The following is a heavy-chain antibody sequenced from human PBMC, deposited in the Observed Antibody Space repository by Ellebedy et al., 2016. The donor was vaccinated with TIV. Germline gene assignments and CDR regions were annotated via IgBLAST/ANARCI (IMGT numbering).Heavy chain of an antibody. J-gene: IGHJ4*02. D-gene: IGHD3-3*01. CDR1: GFTFRSYG. CDR3: ARAPERDFWSGYLDY. Sequence: GGSLRLSCAASGFTFRSYGMHWVRQAPGKGLEWVAIIWYDGTNKYYADSVKGRFTISRDNSKNTLYLQMNSLRAEDTAVYYCARAPERDFWSGYLDYWGQGTLVTVSS. V-gene: IGHV3-30*02. CDR2: IWYDGTNK.